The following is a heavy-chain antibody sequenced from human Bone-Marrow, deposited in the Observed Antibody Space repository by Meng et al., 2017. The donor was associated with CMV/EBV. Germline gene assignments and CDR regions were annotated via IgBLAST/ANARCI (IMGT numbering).Heavy chain of an antibody. V-gene: IGHV4-34*01. CDR2: INHSGST. CDR1: GGSFSGYY. CDR3: AREGGTLDV. J-gene: IGHJ6*02. D-gene: IGHD1-14*01. Sequence: SETLSLTCAVYGGSFSGYYWSWIRQPPGKGLEWIGEINHSGSTNYNPSLKSLVTISVDTSKNQFSRKLSSVTAADTAVYYCAREGGTLDVWGQGTTVTVSS.